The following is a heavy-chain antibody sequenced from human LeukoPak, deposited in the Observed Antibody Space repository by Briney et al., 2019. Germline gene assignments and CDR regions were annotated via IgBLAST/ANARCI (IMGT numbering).Heavy chain of an antibody. V-gene: IGHV4-34*01. CDR1: GGSFSGYY. Sequence: PSETLSLTCAVYGGSFSGYYWSWIRQPPGKGLEWIGEINHSGSTNYNPSLKSRVTISVDTSKNQFSLKLSSVTAADTAVYYCARFHYGYPYYFDYWGQGTLVTVSS. CDR3: ARFHYGYPYYFDY. J-gene: IGHJ4*02. D-gene: IGHD4-17*01. CDR2: INHSGST.